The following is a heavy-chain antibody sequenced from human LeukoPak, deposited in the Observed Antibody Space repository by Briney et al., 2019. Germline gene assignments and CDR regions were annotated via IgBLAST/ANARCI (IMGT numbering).Heavy chain of an antibody. J-gene: IGHJ4*02. CDR2: IYYSGST. Sequence: PSETLSLTCTVSGGSISSGGYCWSWIRQHPGKGLEWIGYIYYSGSTYYNPSLKSRVTISVDTSKNQFSLKLSSVTAADTAVYYCAREGPATTFDYWGQGTLVTVSS. CDR1: GGSISSGGYC. D-gene: IGHD5-12*01. V-gene: IGHV4-31*03. CDR3: AREGPATTFDY.